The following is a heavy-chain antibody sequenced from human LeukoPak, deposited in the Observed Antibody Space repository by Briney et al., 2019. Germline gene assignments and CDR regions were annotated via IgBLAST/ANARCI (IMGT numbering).Heavy chain of an antibody. Sequence: GASVKVSCKASGYTFTGYYMHWVRQAPGQGFEWMGRIDPNNGATNYAQKFQGRVTVTRDTSISTVYMELSRLKSDDTAVYFCAIYSGNYQLGYWGQGTLVTVSS. CDR3: AIYSGNYQLGY. CDR2: IDPNNGAT. CDR1: GYTFTGYY. V-gene: IGHV1-2*06. D-gene: IGHD1-26*01. J-gene: IGHJ4*02.